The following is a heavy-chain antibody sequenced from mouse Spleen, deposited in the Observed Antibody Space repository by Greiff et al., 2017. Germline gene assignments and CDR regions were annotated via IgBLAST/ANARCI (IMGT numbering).Heavy chain of an antibody. CDR2: IYPGDGDT. CDR1: GYAFSSSW. CDR3: ARTDPDVPWFAY. V-gene: IGHV1-82*01. J-gene: IGHJ3*01. Sequence: QVQLKQSGPELVKPGASVKISCKASGYAFSSSWMNWVKQRPGQGLEWIGRIYPGDGDTNYNGKFKGKATLTADKSSSTAYMQLSSLTSEDSAVDFCARTDPDVPWFAYWGQGTLVTVAA.